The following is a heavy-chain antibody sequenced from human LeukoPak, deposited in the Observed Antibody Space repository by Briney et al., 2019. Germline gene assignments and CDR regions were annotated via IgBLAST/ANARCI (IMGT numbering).Heavy chain of an antibody. CDR1: EFTFSSYG. D-gene: IGHD6-19*01. J-gene: IGHJ4*02. CDR2: ISYDGSNK. Sequence: PGGSLRLSCAASEFTFSSYGMSWVRQAPGKGLEWVAVISYDGSNKYYADSVKGRFTISRDNSKNTLYLQMNSLRAEDTAVYYCARDLAGIAVPYLDYWGQGTLVTVSS. CDR3: ARDLAGIAVPYLDY. V-gene: IGHV3-30*03.